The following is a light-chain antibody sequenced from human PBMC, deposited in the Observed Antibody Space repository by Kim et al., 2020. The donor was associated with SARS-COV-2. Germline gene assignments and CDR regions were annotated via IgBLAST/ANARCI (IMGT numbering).Light chain of an antibody. CDR1: QSVSSN. J-gene: IGKJ2*01. CDR2: GAS. CDR3: QQYNSWPPMYT. V-gene: IGKV3-15*01. Sequence: PGERPTLSCRASQSVSSNLAWYQQKPGQAPRLLIYGASTRATGIPARFSGSGSGTEFTLTISSLQSEDFAVYYCQQYNSWPPMYTFGQGTKLEI.